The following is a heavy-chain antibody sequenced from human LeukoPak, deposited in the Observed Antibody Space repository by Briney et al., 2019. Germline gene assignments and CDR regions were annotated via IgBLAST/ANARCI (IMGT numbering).Heavy chain of an antibody. J-gene: IGHJ4*02. CDR2: ISGSGGST. CDR3: AREKDEGFDY. CDR1: GFTFSSYA. Sequence: GGSLRLSCAASGFTFSSYAMSWVRQAPGKGLEWVSAISGSGGSTYYADSVKGRFTISRDNARNSLYLQMNSLRAEDTAIYYCAREKDEGFDYWGQGTLVTVSS. V-gene: IGHV3-23*01.